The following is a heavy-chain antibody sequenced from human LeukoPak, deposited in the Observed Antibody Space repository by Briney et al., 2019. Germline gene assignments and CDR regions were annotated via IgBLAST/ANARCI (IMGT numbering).Heavy chain of an antibody. Sequence: SETLSLTCTVSGGSISSYYWSWIRQPPGKGLEWIGYIYYSGSTNYNPSLKSRVTISVDTSKNQFSLKLSSVTAADTAVYYCARANSAYYDFWKDGMDVWGQGTTVTVSS. V-gene: IGHV4-59*01. CDR3: ARANSAYYDFWKDGMDV. CDR1: GGSISSYY. D-gene: IGHD3-3*01. J-gene: IGHJ6*02. CDR2: IYYSGST.